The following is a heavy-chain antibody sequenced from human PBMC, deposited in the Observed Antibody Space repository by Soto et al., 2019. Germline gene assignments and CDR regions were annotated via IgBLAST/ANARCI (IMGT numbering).Heavy chain of an antibody. CDR3: ARVLSFYGSGSTFDY. CDR1: GGSISSSDYY. D-gene: IGHD3-10*01. Sequence: PSETLSLTCTVSGGSISSSDYYWSWIRQPPGKGLEWIGYASYSGTSYYNPSLKSRVTISVDTSKNQFSLKLSSVTAADTAVYYCARVLSFYGSGSTFDYWGQGTLVTVSS. V-gene: IGHV4-30-4*01. CDR2: ASYSGTS. J-gene: IGHJ4*02.